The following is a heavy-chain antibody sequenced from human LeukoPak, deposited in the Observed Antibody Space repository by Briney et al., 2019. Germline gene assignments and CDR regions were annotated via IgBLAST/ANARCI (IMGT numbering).Heavy chain of an antibody. CDR1: GYTLTELS. Sequence: ASVKVSCKVSGYTLTELSMHWVRQAPGKGLEWMGGFDPEDGETIYAQKFQGRVTMTEDASTDTAYMELSSLRSEDTAVYYCATGSLWSSTYYYYGMDVWGQGTTVTVSS. J-gene: IGHJ6*02. CDR2: FDPEDGET. V-gene: IGHV1-24*01. D-gene: IGHD3-10*01. CDR3: ATGSLWSSTYYYYGMDV.